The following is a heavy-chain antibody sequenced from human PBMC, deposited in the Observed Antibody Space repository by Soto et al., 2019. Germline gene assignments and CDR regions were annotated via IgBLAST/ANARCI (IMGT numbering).Heavy chain of an antibody. J-gene: IGHJ4*02. CDR2: IWSDGNKK. V-gene: IGHV3-33*01. CDR1: GFTFSNYG. CDR3: ARDIVLAAGTVVY. Sequence: PGGSLRLSRAASGFTFSNYGMHWVRQAPGKGLEWVAIIWSDGNKKYYADSVKGRFTISRDNSKNTLYLQMNTLRAEDTGVYYCARDIVLAAGTVVYWGLGTLVTVSS. D-gene: IGHD6-13*01.